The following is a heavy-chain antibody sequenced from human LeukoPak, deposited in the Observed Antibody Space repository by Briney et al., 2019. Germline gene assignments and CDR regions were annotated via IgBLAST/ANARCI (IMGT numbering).Heavy chain of an antibody. J-gene: IGHJ6*03. Sequence: GGSLRLSCAASGFTFSSYEMNWVRQAPGKGLEWVSYISSSGGTIYYADSVKGRFTISRDNAKNSLYLQMNSLRAEDTAVYYCVRGHLGNYYYMDVWGKGTTVTISS. V-gene: IGHV3-48*03. CDR1: GFTFSSYE. CDR2: ISSSGGTI. CDR3: VRGHLGNYYYMDV.